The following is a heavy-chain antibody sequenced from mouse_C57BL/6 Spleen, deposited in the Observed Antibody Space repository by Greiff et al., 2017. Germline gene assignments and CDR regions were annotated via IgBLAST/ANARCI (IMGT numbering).Heavy chain of an antibody. CDR1: GFNIKDDY. Sequence: EVMLVESGAELVRPGASVKLSCTASGFNIKDDYMHWVKQRPEQGLEWIGWIDPENGDTEYASKFQGKATITADTSSNTAYLQLSSLTSEDTAVYYCTITRAMDYWGQGTSVTVSS. J-gene: IGHJ4*01. CDR2: IDPENGDT. D-gene: IGHD2-4*01. CDR3: TITRAMDY. V-gene: IGHV14-4*01.